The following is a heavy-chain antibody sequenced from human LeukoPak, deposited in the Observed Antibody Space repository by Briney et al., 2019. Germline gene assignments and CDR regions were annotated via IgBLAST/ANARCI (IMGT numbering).Heavy chain of an antibody. CDR1: GLTFSDYY. J-gene: IGHJ5*02. CDR2: IDPADGDT. Sequence: ASAKVSFKASGLTFSDYYIHWVHQAPGKRHAWIGRIDPADGDTMYSLNFQGRVTISADTSRDTAYMELNSLTSEDTAVYYCATVGSEGNWFDPWGQGTPVTVSS. CDR3: ATVGSEGNWFDP. V-gene: IGHV1-69-2*01. D-gene: IGHD6-25*01.